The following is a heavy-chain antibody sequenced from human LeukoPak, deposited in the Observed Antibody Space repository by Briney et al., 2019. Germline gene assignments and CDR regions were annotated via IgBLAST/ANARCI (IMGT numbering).Heavy chain of an antibody. J-gene: IGHJ4*02. CDR2: IVGSGGST. CDR1: GFTFSNYA. CDR3: AKWGDYDILTGYYDSDY. Sequence: GGSLRLSCAASGFTFSNYAMSWVRQAPGKGLEWVSAIVGSGGSTYYADSVKGRFTISRDNPKNTLYLQMNSLRAEDTAVYYCAKWGDYDILTGYYDSDYWGQGTLVTVPS. D-gene: IGHD3-9*01. V-gene: IGHV3-23*01.